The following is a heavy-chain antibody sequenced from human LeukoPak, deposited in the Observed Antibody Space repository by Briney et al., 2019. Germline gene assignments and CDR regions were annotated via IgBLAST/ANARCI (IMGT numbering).Heavy chain of an antibody. CDR2: IYYGENT. CDR3: AREYDFWSGYPFDY. CDR1: GDSISSGPYY. D-gene: IGHD3-3*01. Sequence: PSETLSLTCTVSGDSISSGPYYWGWIRQPPGKGLEWIGNIYYGENTYYNPSLKSRVTISVDTSKNQFSLKLSSVTAADTAVYYCAREYDFWSGYPFDYWGQGTLVTVSS. J-gene: IGHJ4*02. V-gene: IGHV4-39*07.